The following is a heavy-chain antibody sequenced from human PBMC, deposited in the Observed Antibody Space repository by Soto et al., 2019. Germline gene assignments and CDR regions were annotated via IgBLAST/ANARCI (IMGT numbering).Heavy chain of an antibody. CDR3: LGYCSGGSCYSRGY. Sequence: QVQLVQSGAEVKKPGASVKVSCKASGYSFTSHAMHCVRQAPGQRLEWMGWINDGNGNTKYSQKFQGRVTITRDTSASTAYMELSSLRSEDTAVYYCLGYCSGGSCYSRGYRGQGTLVTVSS. V-gene: IGHV1-3*01. CDR1: GYSFTSHA. CDR2: INDGNGNT. D-gene: IGHD2-15*01. J-gene: IGHJ4*02.